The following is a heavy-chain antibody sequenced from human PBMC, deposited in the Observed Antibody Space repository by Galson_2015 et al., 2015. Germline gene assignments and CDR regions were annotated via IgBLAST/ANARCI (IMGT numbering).Heavy chain of an antibody. CDR2: ISGSGGST. D-gene: IGHD3-3*01. Sequence: SLRLSCAASGFTFSSYAMSWVRQAPGKGLEWVSAISGSGGSTYYADSVKGRFTISRDNSKNTLYLQMNSLRAEDTAVYYCAKAVGVGDFWSGQLDYWGQGTLVTVSS. CDR1: GFTFSSYA. V-gene: IGHV3-23*01. J-gene: IGHJ4*02. CDR3: AKAVGVGDFWSGQLDY.